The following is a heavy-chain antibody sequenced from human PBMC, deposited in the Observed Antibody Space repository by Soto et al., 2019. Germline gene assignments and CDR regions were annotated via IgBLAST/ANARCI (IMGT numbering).Heavy chain of an antibody. Sequence: GGSLRLSCAPSGLSVSNNYMSWVRQAPGKGLEWVSIIYNDGNTYYADSVRGRFTISRDNSKNTLSLQMNRLRAEDTAVYYCARDGYNPYWFATWGQGTLVTVSS. CDR3: ARDGYNPYWFAT. V-gene: IGHV3-53*01. D-gene: IGHD1-20*01. J-gene: IGHJ5*02. CDR2: IYNDGNT. CDR1: GLSVSNNY.